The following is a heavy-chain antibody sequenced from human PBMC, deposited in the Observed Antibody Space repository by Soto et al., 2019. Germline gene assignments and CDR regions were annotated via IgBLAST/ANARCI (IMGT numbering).Heavy chain of an antibody. CDR2: IIPIFGTA. CDR1: GGTFSSYA. Sequence: SVKVSCKASGGTFSSYAISWVRQAPGQGLEWMGGIIPIFGTANYAQKFQGRVTITADESTSTAYMELSSLRSEDTAVYYCARDPLQNSGSYYNRFDPWGHGPLVTACS. CDR3: ARDPLQNSGSYYNRFDP. D-gene: IGHD1-26*01. J-gene: IGHJ5*02. V-gene: IGHV1-69*13.